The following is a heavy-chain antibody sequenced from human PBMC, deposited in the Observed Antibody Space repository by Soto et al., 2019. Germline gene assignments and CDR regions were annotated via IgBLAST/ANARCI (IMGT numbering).Heavy chain of an antibody. CDR2: INAGNGNT. V-gene: IGHV1-3*01. CDR1: GYTFTSYA. Sequence: GASVKVSCKASGYTFTSYAMHWVRQAPGQRLEWMGWINAGNGNTKYSQKFQGRVTITRDTSASTAYMELSSLRSEDTAVYYCARAIRLTYCTNGVCPSPTWFDPWGQGTLVTVSS. D-gene: IGHD2-8*01. CDR3: ARAIRLTYCTNGVCPSPTWFDP. J-gene: IGHJ5*02.